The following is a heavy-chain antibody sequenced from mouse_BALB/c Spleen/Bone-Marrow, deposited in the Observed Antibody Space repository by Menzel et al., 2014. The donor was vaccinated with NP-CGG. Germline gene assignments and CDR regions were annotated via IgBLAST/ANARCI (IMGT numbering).Heavy chain of an antibody. CDR1: GFNIKDYY. D-gene: IGHD1-1*01. CDR2: IDPENGNT. J-gene: IGHJ1*01. CDR3: ASGYYGSSPYWYFDV. Sequence: VQLQQPGAELVRPGALVKLSCKASGFNIKDYYMHWVKQRPEQGLEWIGWIDPENGNTIYDPKFQGKASVTADTSSNTAYPQLSSLTPEDTAVYYCASGYYGSSPYWYFDVWGAGTTVTVSS. V-gene: IGHV14-1*02.